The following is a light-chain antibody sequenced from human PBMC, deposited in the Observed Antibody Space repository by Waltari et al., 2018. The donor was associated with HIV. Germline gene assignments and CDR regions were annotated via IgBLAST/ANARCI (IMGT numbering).Light chain of an antibody. CDR2: GAS. CDR3: QHYSNWPPWT. CDR1: QSVSTI. J-gene: IGKJ1*01. Sequence: EILMTQFPATLSVSPVERVTLSCRASQSVSTILAWYQQKPGQAPRLLIDGASFTATDISDRFSGSGSGTDFTLTINILHSEDFAVYYCQHYSNWPPWTFGPGTRVEMK. V-gene: IGKV3D-15*03.